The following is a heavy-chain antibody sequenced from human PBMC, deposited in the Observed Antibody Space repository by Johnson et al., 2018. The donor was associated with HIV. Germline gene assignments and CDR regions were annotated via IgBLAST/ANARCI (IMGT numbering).Heavy chain of an antibody. CDR1: GFTFSSYA. J-gene: IGHJ3*02. CDR3: ARVAGTNEDYYDSSGPDAFDI. V-gene: IGHV3-30*04. D-gene: IGHD3-22*01. CDR2: ISYDGSNK. Sequence: QVQLVESGGGVVQPGRSLRLSCAASGFTFSSYAMHWVRQAPGKGLEWVAVISYDGSNKYYADSVKGRFTISRDNSKNTLYLQMNSLTAEDTAVYYCARVAGTNEDYYDSSGPDAFDIWGQGTMVTVSS.